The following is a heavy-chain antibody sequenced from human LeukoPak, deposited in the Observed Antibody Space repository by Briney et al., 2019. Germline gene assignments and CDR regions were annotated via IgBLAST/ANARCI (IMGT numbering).Heavy chain of an antibody. Sequence: PSETLSLTCTVSGGSISNYYWSWIRQPAGKGLEWIGRIYRSGSTNYNPSLKSRVTMSVDTSKNQFSLKLKSVTAADTAVYYCARSNSGSYLDYYYYGMDVWGQGTTVTVSS. V-gene: IGHV4-4*07. CDR2: IYRSGST. J-gene: IGHJ6*02. D-gene: IGHD1-26*01. CDR1: GGSISNYY. CDR3: ARSNSGSYLDYYYYGMDV.